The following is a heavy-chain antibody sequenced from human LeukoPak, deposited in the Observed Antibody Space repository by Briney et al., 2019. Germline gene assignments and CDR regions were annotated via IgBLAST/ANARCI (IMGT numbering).Heavy chain of an antibody. D-gene: IGHD1-26*01. CDR3: ARDRVGAAELDY. J-gene: IGHJ4*02. V-gene: IGHV3-30*09. CDR2: ISYDGNNK. CDR1: GFSFSSFA. Sequence: GGSLRLSCAASGFSFSSFAMHWVRQSPGKGLEWVATISYDGNNKYHGDSVKGRFAISRDNSKNTVFLQMSTLTTEDTAVYYCARDRVGAAELDYWGQGTLVTVSS.